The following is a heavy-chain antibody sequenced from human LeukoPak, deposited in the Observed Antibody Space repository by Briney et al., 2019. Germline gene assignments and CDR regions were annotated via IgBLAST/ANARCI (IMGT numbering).Heavy chain of an antibody. CDR1: GYSFPNYW. CDR3: AKVGYCREGNCYGHPEH. J-gene: IGHJ4*02. D-gene: IGHD2-15*01. CDR2: IFPGDSDT. Sequence: GESLKISCQGSGYSFPNYWIAWVRQLPGKGLESMGIIFPGDSDTRYSPSFQGQVTISAAKSNGTAYLQWSSLKASDSGMYYCAKVGYCREGNCYGHPEHWGQGTLVTVSS. V-gene: IGHV5-51*01.